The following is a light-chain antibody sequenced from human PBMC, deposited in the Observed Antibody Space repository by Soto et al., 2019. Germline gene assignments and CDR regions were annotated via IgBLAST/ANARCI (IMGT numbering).Light chain of an antibody. V-gene: IGLV1-40*01. J-gene: IGLJ1*01. CDR1: SSNIGAGYD. CDR2: GNS. CDR3: QSYDSSLSGYV. Sequence: QSVLTQPPSVSGAPGQWVTISCTGTSSNIGAGYDVPWYQQLPGTAPKLLIYGNSNRPSGVPDRFSGSKSGTSASLAITGRQAEDEADYYCQSYDSSLSGYVFGTGTKVTVL.